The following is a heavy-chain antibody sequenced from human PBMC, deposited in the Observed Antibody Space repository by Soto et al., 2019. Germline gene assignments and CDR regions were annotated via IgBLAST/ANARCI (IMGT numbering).Heavy chain of an antibody. D-gene: IGHD6-6*01. V-gene: IGHV3-23*01. CDR2: ISGSGGST. CDR3: AKMSEQLEYYYYYYMDV. Sequence: PGGSLRLSCAASGFTFSSYAMSWVRQAPGKGLEWVSAISGSGGSTYYADSVKGRFTISRDNSKNTLYLQMNSLRAEDTAVYYYAKMSEQLEYYYYYYMDVWGKGTTVTVSS. J-gene: IGHJ6*03. CDR1: GFTFSSYA.